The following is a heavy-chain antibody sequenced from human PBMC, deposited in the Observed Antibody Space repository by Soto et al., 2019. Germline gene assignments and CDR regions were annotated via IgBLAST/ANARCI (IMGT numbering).Heavy chain of an antibody. V-gene: IGHV4-30-4*01. D-gene: IGHD3-22*01. CDR3: ARVPFYDSSGRSYYFDY. Sequence: SETLSLTCTVSGGSISSGDYYWSWIRQPPGKGLECIGYIYYSGSTYYNPSIKSRVTISVDTSKNQFSLKLSSVTAADTAVYYCARVPFYDSSGRSYYFDYWGQGTLVTVSS. CDR1: GGSISSGDYY. J-gene: IGHJ4*02. CDR2: IYYSGST.